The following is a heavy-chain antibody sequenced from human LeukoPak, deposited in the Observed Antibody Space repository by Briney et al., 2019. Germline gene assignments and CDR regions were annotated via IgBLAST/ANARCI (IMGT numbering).Heavy chain of an antibody. D-gene: IGHD3-22*01. CDR2: IYYSGST. Sequence: SETLSLTCTVSSGSISSYYWSWIGQPPGKRLEWIGYIYYSGSTNYNPSLKSRVTISVDTSNNQFSLKLSSVTAADTAVYYCARLIYDSSGYYYSGRYFDYWGQGTLVTVSS. V-gene: IGHV4-59*01. CDR1: SGSISSYY. J-gene: IGHJ4*02. CDR3: ARLIYDSSGYYYSGRYFDY.